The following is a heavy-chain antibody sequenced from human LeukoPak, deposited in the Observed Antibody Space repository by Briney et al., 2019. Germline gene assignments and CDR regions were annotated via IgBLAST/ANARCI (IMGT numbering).Heavy chain of an antibody. CDR1: GYSISSGYY. J-gene: IGHJ4*02. V-gene: IGHV4-38-2*02. CDR2: IYHSGST. D-gene: IGHD3-22*01. Sequence: SETLSLTCTVSGYSISSGYYWGWIRPPPGKGLEWIGSIYHSGSTYYNPSLKRRVTISVDTSKNQFSLKLSSVTAADTAVYYCARDDYYDSSGNGDYFDYWGQGTLVTVSS. CDR3: ARDDYYDSSGNGDYFDY.